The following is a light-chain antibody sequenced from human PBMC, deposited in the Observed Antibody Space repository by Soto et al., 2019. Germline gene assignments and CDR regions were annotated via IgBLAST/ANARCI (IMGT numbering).Light chain of an antibody. CDR3: QSYDSSLSGSV. J-gene: IGLJ2*01. CDR1: KSDIGVYDF. CDR2: EVV. Sequence: QSALTQPPSASGSPGQSVTISCTGTKSDIGVYDFVSWYQHHPGKAPRLIIYEVVQRPSGVPDRFSGSKSGTSASLAITGLQAEDEADYSCQSYDSSLSGSVFGGGTKLTVL. V-gene: IGLV2-8*01.